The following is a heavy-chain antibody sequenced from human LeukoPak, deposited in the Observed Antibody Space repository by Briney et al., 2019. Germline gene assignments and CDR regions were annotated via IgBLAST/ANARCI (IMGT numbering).Heavy chain of an antibody. CDR3: ARVYDISNWFDP. D-gene: IGHD3-9*01. J-gene: IGHJ5*02. CDR1: GGSISSSNW. V-gene: IGHV4-4*02. CDR2: IYYSGST. Sequence: SETLSLTCAVSGGSISSSNWWSWVRQPPGKGLEWIGYIYYSGSTYYNPSLKSRVTISVDTSKNQFSLKLSSVTAADTAVYYCARVYDISNWFDPWGQGTLVTISS.